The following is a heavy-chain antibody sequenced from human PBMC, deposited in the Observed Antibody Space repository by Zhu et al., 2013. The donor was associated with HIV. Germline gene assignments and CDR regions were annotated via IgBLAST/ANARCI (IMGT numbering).Heavy chain of an antibody. CDR3: ARGVGATTDYYYYMDV. CDR2: INPIFGIA. D-gene: IGHD1-26*01. J-gene: IGHJ6*03. Sequence: QVQLVQSGAEVKMPGASVKVSCKPSGYTFSDYYIHWLRQAPGQGLEWMGWINPIFGIANYAQKFQGRVTITADESTSTAYMELSSLRSEDTAVYYCARGVGATTDYYYYMDVWGKGTTVTVSS. CDR1: GYTFSDYY. V-gene: IGHV1-69*01.